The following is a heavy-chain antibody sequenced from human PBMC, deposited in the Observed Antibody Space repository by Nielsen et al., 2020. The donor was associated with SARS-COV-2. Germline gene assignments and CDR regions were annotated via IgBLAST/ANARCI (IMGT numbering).Heavy chain of an antibody. CDR2: ISSNGGST. Sequence: GESLKISCSASGFTFSSYAMHWVRQAPGKGLEYVSAISSNGGSTYYADSVKGRFTISRDNSKNTLYLQMSSLRAEDTAVYYCVKDLGGSYGGIDYWGQGTLVTVSS. CDR1: GFTFSSYA. V-gene: IGHV3-64D*09. CDR3: VKDLGGSYGGIDY. J-gene: IGHJ4*02. D-gene: IGHD1-26*01.